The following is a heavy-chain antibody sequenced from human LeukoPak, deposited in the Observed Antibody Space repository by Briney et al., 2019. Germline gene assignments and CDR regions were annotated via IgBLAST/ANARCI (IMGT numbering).Heavy chain of an antibody. CDR2: IYSSGST. CDR3: ARGSGWYGDWFDP. V-gene: IGHV4-4*07. D-gene: IGHD6-19*01. J-gene: IGHJ5*02. CDR1: GGSISSYY. Sequence: PSETLSLTCTASGGSISSYYWNWIRQPAGKGLEWIGRIYSSGSTNYNPSLKSRVTMSVDTSNKQFSLKLSSVTAADTAVYYCARGSGWYGDWFDPWGQGTLVIVSS.